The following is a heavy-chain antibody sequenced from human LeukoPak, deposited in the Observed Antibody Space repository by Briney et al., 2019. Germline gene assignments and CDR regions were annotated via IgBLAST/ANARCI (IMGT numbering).Heavy chain of an antibody. V-gene: IGHV4-59*01. J-gene: IGHJ4*02. CDR3: ARGPPVDY. CDR1: GGSISSYY. CDR2: IYYSGST. Sequence: SETLSLTCTVSGGSISSYYWSWIRQPPGKGLGWIGYIYYSGSTNYNPSLESRVTISVDTSKNQFSLKLSSVTAADTAVYYCARGPPVDYWGQGTLVTVSS.